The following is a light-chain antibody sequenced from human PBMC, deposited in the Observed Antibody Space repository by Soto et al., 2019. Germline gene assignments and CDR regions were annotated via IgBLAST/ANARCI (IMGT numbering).Light chain of an antibody. CDR1: QSVSID. CDR2: GAS. V-gene: IGKV3-15*01. CDR3: QYYGSSHSNT. J-gene: IGKJ5*01. Sequence: EIVMTQSPDTLSVSPGERATLSCRASQSVSIDLAWYQQTPGQAPRLLIYGASTRATGVPPTFSGSASGTEFTLTIGSLQSEDFAVYYCQYYGSSHSNTFGQGTRLEIK.